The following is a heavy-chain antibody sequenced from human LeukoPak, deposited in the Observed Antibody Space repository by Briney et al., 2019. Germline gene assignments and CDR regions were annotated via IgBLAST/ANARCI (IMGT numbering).Heavy chain of an antibody. CDR1: GESFSGYY. CDR2: INHSGST. Sequence: SETLSLTCAVYGESFSGYYWSWIRQPPGKELEWIGEINHSGSTNYNPSLKSRVTISVDKSRNQFSLRLSSVTAADTAVYYCARGIPGYFNTSGYYYDYWGQGTLVTVSS. CDR3: ARGIPGYFNTSGYYYDY. D-gene: IGHD3-22*01. J-gene: IGHJ4*02. V-gene: IGHV4-34*01.